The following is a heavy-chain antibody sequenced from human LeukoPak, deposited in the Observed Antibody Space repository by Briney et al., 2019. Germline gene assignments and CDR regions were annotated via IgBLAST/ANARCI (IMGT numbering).Heavy chain of an antibody. CDR3: ASSSSTSFGEY. CDR1: GFTFSSYS. V-gene: IGHV3-21*01. CDR2: ISSSSSYI. J-gene: IGHJ4*02. Sequence: RGSLRLSCAASGFTFSSYSMNWVRQAPGKGLEWVPSISSSSSYIYYADSVKGRFTISRDNAKNSLYLQMNSLRAEDTAVYYCASSSSTSFGEYWGQGTLVTVSS. D-gene: IGHD2-2*01.